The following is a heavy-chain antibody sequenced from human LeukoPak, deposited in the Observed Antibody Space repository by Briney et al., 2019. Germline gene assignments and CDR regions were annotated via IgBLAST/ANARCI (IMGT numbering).Heavy chain of an antibody. V-gene: IGHV3-7*01. D-gene: IGHD6-13*01. J-gene: IGHJ4*02. Sequence: GGSLRLSCAASGITFSRYWMSWVRQAPGKGLEWVAKINQDGSEKYYVDSVKGRFTISRDNAKNSLYLQMNSLRAEDTAVYYCARVSSSSWWALDYWGQGTLVTVSS. CDR2: INQDGSEK. CDR1: GITFSRYW. CDR3: ARVSSSSWWALDY.